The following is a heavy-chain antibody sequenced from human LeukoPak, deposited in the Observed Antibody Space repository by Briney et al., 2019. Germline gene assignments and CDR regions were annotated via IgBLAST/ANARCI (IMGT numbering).Heavy chain of an antibody. Sequence: GGSLRLSCAASGFTISSYWMHWVRQAPGEGPVWVSRINTDGSSTSYADSVKGRFTISRDNSKNTLYLQMNSLRAEDTAVYYCARETGSAVGSTDFDYWGQGTLVTVSS. V-gene: IGHV3-74*01. D-gene: IGHD4-17*01. CDR3: ARETGSAVGSTDFDY. CDR1: GFTISSYW. J-gene: IGHJ4*02. CDR2: INTDGSST.